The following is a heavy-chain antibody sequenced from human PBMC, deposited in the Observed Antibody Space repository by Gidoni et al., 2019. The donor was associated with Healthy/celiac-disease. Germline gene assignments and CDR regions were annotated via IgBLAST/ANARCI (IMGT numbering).Heavy chain of an antibody. J-gene: IGHJ3*02. CDR2: IYYSGST. Sequence: QVQLQESGPGLVKPSETLSLTCTVSGGSISSYYWSWIRQPPGKGLEWIGYIYYSGSTNYNPSLKSRVTISVDTSKNQFSLKLSSVTAADTAVYYCARHLPSPFVTMIVVADDAFDIWGQGTMVTVSS. CDR3: ARHLPSPFVTMIVVADDAFDI. V-gene: IGHV4-59*01. D-gene: IGHD3-22*01. CDR1: GGSISSYY.